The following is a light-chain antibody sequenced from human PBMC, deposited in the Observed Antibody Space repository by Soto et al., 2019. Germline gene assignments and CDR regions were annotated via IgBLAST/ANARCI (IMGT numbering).Light chain of an antibody. CDR1: SSNIGAGYG. V-gene: IGLV1-40*01. CDR2: ADT. CDR3: QSYDITRSGSRV. J-gene: IGLJ3*02. Sequence: QSVLTQPPSVSGAPGQRVTISCAGSSSNIGAGYGVHWYQQLPGTAPKLLIYADTYRPSGVPDRFSGSKSGTSASLAITGLLHEDEADYYCQSYDITRSGSRVFGGGTKLTVL.